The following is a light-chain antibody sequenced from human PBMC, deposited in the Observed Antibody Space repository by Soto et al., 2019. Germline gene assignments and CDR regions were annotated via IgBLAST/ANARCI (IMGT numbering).Light chain of an antibody. CDR1: QSINSKS. V-gene: IGKV3-20*01. CDR3: QHYGGSFI. Sequence: EIVLTQSPGTVSLSPGEGATVSCRVSQSINSKSLVWYQRKFGQAPRLLIYNTSSRATGIPDRFSGSGSGTDFTLSISRLEPEDFAVYYCQHYGGSFIFGPGTKVDIK. J-gene: IGKJ3*01. CDR2: NTS.